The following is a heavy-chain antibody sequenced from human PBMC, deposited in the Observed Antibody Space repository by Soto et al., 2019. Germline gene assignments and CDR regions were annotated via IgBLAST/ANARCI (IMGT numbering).Heavy chain of an antibody. V-gene: IGHV3-30*18. CDR1: GFTFSSYG. Sequence: QVQLVESGGGVVQPGRSLRLSCAASGFTFSSYGMHWARQAPGKGLEWVAVISYDGSNKYYADSVKGRFTISRDNSKNTLYLQMNSLRAEDTAVYYCAKPTKGFHSPYYFDYWGQGTLVTVSS. CDR2: ISYDGSNK. D-gene: IGHD3-10*01. CDR3: AKPTKGFHSPYYFDY. J-gene: IGHJ4*02.